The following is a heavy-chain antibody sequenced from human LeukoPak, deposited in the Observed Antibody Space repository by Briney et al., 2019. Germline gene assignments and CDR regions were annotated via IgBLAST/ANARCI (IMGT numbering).Heavy chain of an antibody. Sequence: SQTLSLTCTVSGGSISSGGYYWSWIRQHPGKGLEWIGYIYYSGSTYYNPSLKSRVTISVDTSKNQFSLKLSSVTAADTAVYYCARVHYDSGGYYLYSIDYWGQGTLVTVSS. CDR2: IYYSGST. CDR3: ARVHYDSGGYYLYSIDY. CDR1: GGSISSGGYY. J-gene: IGHJ4*02. D-gene: IGHD3-22*01. V-gene: IGHV4-31*03.